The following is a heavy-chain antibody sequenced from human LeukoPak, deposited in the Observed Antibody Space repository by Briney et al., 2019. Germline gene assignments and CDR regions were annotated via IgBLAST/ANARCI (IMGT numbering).Heavy chain of an antibody. CDR3: ASLVVPAATDRYYYGMDV. D-gene: IGHD2-2*01. CDR1: GFTFSSYA. J-gene: IGHJ6*02. Sequence: GGSLRLSCAASGFTFSSYAMSWVRQAPGKGLEWVSAISGSGGSTYYADSVKGRFTISRDNSKNTLCLQMNSLRAEDTAVYYCASLVVPAATDRYYYGMDVWGQGTTVTVSS. V-gene: IGHV3-23*01. CDR2: ISGSGGST.